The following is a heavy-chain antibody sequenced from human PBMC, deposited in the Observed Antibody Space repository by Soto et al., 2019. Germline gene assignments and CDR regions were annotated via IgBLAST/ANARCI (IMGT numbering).Heavy chain of an antibody. J-gene: IGHJ4*02. Sequence: SETLSLTCTVSGGSISSSSYYWGWIRQPPGKGLEWIGSIYYSGSTYYNPSLKSRVTISVDTSKNQFSLKLSSVTAADTAVYYCARRFWGYCSSTSCYADFDYWGQGTLVTVSS. D-gene: IGHD2-2*01. CDR1: GGSISSSSYY. CDR2: IYYSGST. CDR3: ARRFWGYCSSTSCYADFDY. V-gene: IGHV4-39*01.